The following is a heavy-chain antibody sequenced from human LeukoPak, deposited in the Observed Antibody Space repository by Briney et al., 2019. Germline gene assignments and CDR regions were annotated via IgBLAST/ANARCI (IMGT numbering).Heavy chain of an antibody. J-gene: IGHJ4*02. CDR2: IIPIFGTA. CDR1: GGTFSSYA. V-gene: IGHV1-69*05. Sequence: SVKVSCKASGGTFSSYAISWVRQAPGQGLEWMGGIIPIFGTANYAQKFQGRVTMTRDTSISTAYMELSRLRSDDTAVYYCARDVYSNYDFDYWGQGTLVTVSS. CDR3: ARDVYSNYDFDY. D-gene: IGHD4-11*01.